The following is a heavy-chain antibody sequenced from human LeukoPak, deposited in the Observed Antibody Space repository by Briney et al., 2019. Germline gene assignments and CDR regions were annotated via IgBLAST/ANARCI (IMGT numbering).Heavy chain of an antibody. V-gene: IGHV3-30*18. CDR1: GFTFSSYG. CDR3: AKASWVSNGDAVL. D-gene: IGHD1-1*01. Sequence: GGSLRLSCAASGFTFSSYGMHWVRQAPGKGLEWVAVISYDGSNKYYADSVKGRFTLSRDESRNTVYFQLNSLRVEDTAVYYCAKASWVSNGDAVLWGQGTLVTVFS. J-gene: IGHJ4*02. CDR2: ISYDGSNK.